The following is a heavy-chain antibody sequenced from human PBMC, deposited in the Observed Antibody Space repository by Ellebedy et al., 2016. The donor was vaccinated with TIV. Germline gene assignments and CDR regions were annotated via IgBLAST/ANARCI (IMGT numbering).Heavy chain of an antibody. CDR1: GFTFSSYG. V-gene: IGHV3-30*03. Sequence: PGGSLRLSCAASGFTFSSYGMHWVRQAPGKGLEWVAVVSYAGNNKYYADSVKGRFTISRDNSKNTLYLQMNSLRAEDTAVYYCARGNYVVHQWGQGTLVTVSS. CDR3: ARGNYVVHQ. CDR2: VSYAGNNK. J-gene: IGHJ4*02. D-gene: IGHD1-7*01.